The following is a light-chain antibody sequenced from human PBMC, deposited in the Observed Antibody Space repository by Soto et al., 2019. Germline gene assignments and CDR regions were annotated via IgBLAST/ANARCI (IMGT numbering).Light chain of an antibody. CDR1: SSDVGSYNY. J-gene: IGLJ1*01. CDR3: SSYTTSGTLYV. V-gene: IGLV2-14*01. CDR2: EVS. Sequence: QLVLTQPASVSGSPGQSITISCTGTSSDVGSYNYVSWYQQHPGKAPKLMIYEVSKRPSGVSDRFSGSKSDNTASLTISGLQAEDEADYYCSSYTTSGTLYVFGTGTKLTVL.